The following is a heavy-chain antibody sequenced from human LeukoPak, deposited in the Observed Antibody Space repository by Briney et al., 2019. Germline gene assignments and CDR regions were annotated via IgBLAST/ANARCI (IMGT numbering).Heavy chain of an antibody. CDR2: ISYDGSNK. CDR1: GFTFSSHG. Sequence: GGSLRLSCAASGFTFSSHGMHWVRQAPGKGLEWVTFISYDGSNKDYADSVKGRFTISRDNSKNTLYLQVDSLRPEDTAVYYCARGGAAGIYGVYVWGQGAIMTVTS. CDR3: ARGGAAGIYGVYV. V-gene: IGHV3-30*02. D-gene: IGHD6-13*01. J-gene: IGHJ6*02.